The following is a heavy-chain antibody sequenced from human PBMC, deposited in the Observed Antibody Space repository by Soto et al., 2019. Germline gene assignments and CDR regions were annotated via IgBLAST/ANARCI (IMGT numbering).Heavy chain of an antibody. CDR2: INHSGST. V-gene: IGHV4-34*01. J-gene: IGHJ2*01. CDR3: ARGHKTYGGNWYFDL. CDR1: GGSFSGYY. D-gene: IGHD2-15*01. Sequence: QVQLQQWGAGLLKPSETLSLTCAVYGGSFSGYYWSWIRQPPGKGLEWIGEINHSGSTNYNPSLTRRLTISVDTSKNQFSLKLSSVTAADTAIYYCARGHKTYGGNWYFDLWGRGTLVTVSS.